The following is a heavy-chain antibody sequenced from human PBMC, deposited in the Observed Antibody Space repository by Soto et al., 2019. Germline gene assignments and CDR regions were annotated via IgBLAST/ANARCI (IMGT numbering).Heavy chain of an antibody. D-gene: IGHD2-21*02. V-gene: IGHV4-31*03. CDR1: DASINSGGYY. CDR3: ARGLIVMLAGIEELINSHFDS. CDR2: IYYSGTT. J-gene: IGHJ4*02. Sequence: KPSETLSLTCTVSDASINSGGYYWSWIRQHPGKGLDWIGFIYYSGTTYYNPSLKSRVTTSVDTSKNQFSLRLSSVTAADTAVYYCARGLIVMLAGIEELINSHFDSWGQGTLVTVSS.